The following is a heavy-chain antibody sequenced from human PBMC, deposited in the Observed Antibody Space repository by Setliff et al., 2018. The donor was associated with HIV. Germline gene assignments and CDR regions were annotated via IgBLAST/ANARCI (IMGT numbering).Heavy chain of an antibody. CDR2: INHSGST. J-gene: IGHJ6*04. V-gene: IGHV4-34*01. Sequence: PSETLSLTCAVYGGSFRGYYWSWIRQPPGKGLECIGEINHSGSTNHNPSLKSRVTISVDTSKNQFSLKLSSVTAADTAVYYCARLYSTVTPDIWGKGTTVTVSS. D-gene: IGHD2-21*01. CDR3: ARLYSTVTPDI. CDR1: GGSFRGYY.